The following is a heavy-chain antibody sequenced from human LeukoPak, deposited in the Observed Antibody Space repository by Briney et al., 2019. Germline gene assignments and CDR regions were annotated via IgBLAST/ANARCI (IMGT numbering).Heavy chain of an antibody. CDR2: ISGSGGNT. Sequence: GGSLRLSCAASGFTFSSYAMSWVRRAPGKGLEWVSSISGSGGNTYYAQSVKGRFTISRDNSENTLYLQMDTLRADDTALYFCAKDPYNTAVANTNGWFDPWGQGTLVAVSS. D-gene: IGHD6-19*01. J-gene: IGHJ5*02. CDR3: AKDPYNTAVANTNGWFDP. V-gene: IGHV3-23*01. CDR1: GFTFSSYA.